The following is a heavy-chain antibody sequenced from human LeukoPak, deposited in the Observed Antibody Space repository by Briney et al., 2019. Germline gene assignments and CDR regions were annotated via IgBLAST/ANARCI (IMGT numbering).Heavy chain of an antibody. V-gene: IGHV1-2*02. CDR1: GYTFTDYY. Sequence: ASVKVSCKASGYTFTDYYMHWVRQAPGQGLEWMGWINPNSGGTNYAQKFQGRVTMTRDTSISTAYMELSRLRSDDTAVYYCARSLIAAADEGNWFDPWGQGTLVTVSS. D-gene: IGHD6-13*01. J-gene: IGHJ5*02. CDR2: INPNSGGT. CDR3: ARSLIAAADEGNWFDP.